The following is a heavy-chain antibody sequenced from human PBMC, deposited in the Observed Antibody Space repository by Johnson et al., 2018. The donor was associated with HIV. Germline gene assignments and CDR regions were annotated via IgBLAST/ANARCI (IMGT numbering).Heavy chain of an antibody. D-gene: IGHD6-13*01. V-gene: IGHV3-30*02. CDR1: GFTFSSYG. Sequence: QVQLVESGGGVVQPGRSLRLSCAASGFTFSSYGMHWVRQAPGKGLEWVAFIRFEGSNKFYADSVKGRFTLSRDNSKNTLYLKMNSRKADDTAIYYCAKDEEGYSSAWSAGTAFDIWGQGTMVTVSS. J-gene: IGHJ3*02. CDR2: IRFEGSNK. CDR3: AKDEEGYSSAWSAGTAFDI.